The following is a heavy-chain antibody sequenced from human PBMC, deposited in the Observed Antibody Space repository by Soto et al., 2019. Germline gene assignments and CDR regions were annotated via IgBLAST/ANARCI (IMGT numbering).Heavy chain of an antibody. D-gene: IGHD3-22*01. V-gene: IGHV4-30-4*01. CDR1: GGSISSGDYY. CDR3: ARRSNFYYGFDY. J-gene: IGHJ4*02. CDR2: IYYSGST. Sequence: SETLSLTCTVSGGSISSGDYYWSWIRQPPGKGLEWIGYIYYSGSTYYNPSLKSRVTIPVDTSKNQFSLKLSSVTAADTDVYYWARRSNFYYGFDYWCRGKLVNVSS.